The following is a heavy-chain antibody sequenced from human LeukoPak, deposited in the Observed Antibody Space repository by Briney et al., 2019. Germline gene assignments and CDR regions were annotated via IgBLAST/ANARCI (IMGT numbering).Heavy chain of an antibody. D-gene: IGHD3-9*01. J-gene: IGHJ3*02. CDR3: AKDAAYFACTRGAFDI. CDR2: ISWNSGSI. CDR1: GFTFDDYA. V-gene: IGHV3-9*01. Sequence: GGSLRLSCAASGFTFDDYAMGWVRQAPGKGLEWVSGISWNSGSIGYADSVKGRFTISRDNAKNCLYLQMNSLRAEDTALYYCAKDAAYFACTRGAFDIWGQGTMVTVSS.